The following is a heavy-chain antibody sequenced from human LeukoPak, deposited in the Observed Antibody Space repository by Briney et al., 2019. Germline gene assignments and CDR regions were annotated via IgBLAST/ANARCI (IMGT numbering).Heavy chain of an antibody. J-gene: IGHJ4*02. CDR1: GFTFGDYA. D-gene: IGHD3-10*01. CDR3: TRDAHTYGSGSYYGY. CDR2: IRSKAYGGTT. Sequence: GGSLRLSCTASGFTFGDYAMSWVRQAPGKGLEWVGLIRSKAYGGTTEYAASVKGRFTISRDDSKSIAYLQMNSLKTEDTAVYYCTRDAHTYGSGSYYGYWGQGTLVTVSS. V-gene: IGHV3-49*04.